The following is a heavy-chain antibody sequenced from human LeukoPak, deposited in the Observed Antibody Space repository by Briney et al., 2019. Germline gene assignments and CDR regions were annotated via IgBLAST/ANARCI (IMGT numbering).Heavy chain of an antibody. CDR3: ARGIAAAGTSNWFDP. CDR1: GYSFTSYW. CDR2: IYPGDSDT. D-gene: IGHD6-13*01. V-gene: IGHV5-51*01. Sequence: GESLKISCKGSGYSFTSYWIGWVRQMPGKGLEWMGIIYPGDSDTRYSPSFEGQVTISADKSISTAYLQWSSLKASDTPMYYCARGIAAAGTSNWFDPWGQGTLVTVSS. J-gene: IGHJ5*02.